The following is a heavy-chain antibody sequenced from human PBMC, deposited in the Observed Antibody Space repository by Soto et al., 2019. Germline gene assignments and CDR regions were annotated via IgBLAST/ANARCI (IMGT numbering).Heavy chain of an antibody. CDR1: GFTFSSYA. D-gene: IGHD6-13*01. CDR3: AKVGWVQLKTGHFDY. V-gene: IGHV3-23*01. CDR2: ISGSGGST. J-gene: IGHJ4*02. Sequence: EVQLLESGGGLVQPGGSLRLSCAASGFTFSSYAMSWVHQAPGKGLEWVSAISGSGGSTYYADSVKGRFTISRDNSKNTLYLQMNSLRAEDTAVYYCAKVGWVQLKTGHFDYWGQGTLVTVSS.